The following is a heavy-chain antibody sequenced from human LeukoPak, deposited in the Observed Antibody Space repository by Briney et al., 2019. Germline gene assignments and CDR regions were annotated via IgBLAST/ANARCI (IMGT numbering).Heavy chain of an antibody. CDR3: ARLGDRLRYCSGGSCYSDY. D-gene: IGHD2-15*01. CDR2: INPSGGST. CDR1: GYTFTSYY. Sequence: GASVKVSCKASGYTFTSYYMHWVRQAPGQGLEWMGIINPSGGSTSYAQKFQGRVTMTRDTSTSTVYMELSSLRSEDTAVYYCARLGDRLRYCSGGSCYSDYWGQGTLVTVSS. V-gene: IGHV1-46*01. J-gene: IGHJ4*02.